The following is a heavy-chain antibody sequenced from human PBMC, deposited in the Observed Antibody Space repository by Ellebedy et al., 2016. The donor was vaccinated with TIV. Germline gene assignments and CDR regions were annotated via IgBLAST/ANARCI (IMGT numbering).Heavy chain of an antibody. CDR3: ARSLVATIPLIDS. D-gene: IGHD5-12*01. CDR2: VRTNGVSI. Sequence: GESLKISCAASGFVFSDYAIHWVRQVPGKGLEYVAGVRTNGVSISYANSVKGRFTVSRDFFKKTVYLQMGSLRREDMAVYYCARSLVATIPLIDSWGQGTLVTVSS. J-gene: IGHJ4*02. V-gene: IGHV3-64*01. CDR1: GFVFSDYA.